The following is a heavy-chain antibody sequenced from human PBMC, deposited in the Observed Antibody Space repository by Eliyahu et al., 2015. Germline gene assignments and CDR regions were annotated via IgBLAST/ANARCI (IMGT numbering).Heavy chain of an antibody. V-gene: IGHV3-33*01. D-gene: IGHD3-3*01. CDR3: AREGETTIFGVVSWFDP. CDR2: VWWYGSNK. CDR1: GFTFSSYG. J-gene: IGHJ5*02. Sequence: QVQLVESGGGVVQPGRSLRLSCAASGFTFSSYGMHWVRQAPGKGAGWVAVVWWYGSNKYYADSVKGRFTISRDNSKNTLYLQMNSLRAEDTAVYYCAREGETTIFGVVSWFDPWGQGTLVTVSS.